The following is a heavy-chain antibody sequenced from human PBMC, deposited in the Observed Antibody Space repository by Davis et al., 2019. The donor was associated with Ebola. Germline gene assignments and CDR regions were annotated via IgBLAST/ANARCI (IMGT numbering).Heavy chain of an antibody. CDR1: GFTFSSYS. V-gene: IGHV3-21*01. Sequence: GGSLRLSCAASGFTFSSYSMTWVRQAPGKGLEWVSSISSSSSYIYYADSVKSRFTISRDNAKNSLYLQMNSLRAEDTAVYYCARGAGYSSSWSDYWGQGTLVTVSS. CDR2: ISSSSSYI. J-gene: IGHJ4*02. CDR3: ARGAGYSSSWSDY. D-gene: IGHD6-13*01.